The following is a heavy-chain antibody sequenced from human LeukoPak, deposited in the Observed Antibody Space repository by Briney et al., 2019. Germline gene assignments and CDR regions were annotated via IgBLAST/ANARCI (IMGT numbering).Heavy chain of an antibody. CDR2: IIPIFGTA. CDR1: GGTFSSYA. Sequence: SVKVSCKASGGTFSSYAISWVRQAPGQGLEWMGGIIPIFGTANYAQKFQGRVTITADESTSTAYMELSSLRSEDTAVYYCASCSGGSCYSGRGYYGMDVWGQGTTVTVSS. CDR3: ASCSGGSCYSGRGYYGMDV. J-gene: IGHJ6*02. D-gene: IGHD2-15*01. V-gene: IGHV1-69*13.